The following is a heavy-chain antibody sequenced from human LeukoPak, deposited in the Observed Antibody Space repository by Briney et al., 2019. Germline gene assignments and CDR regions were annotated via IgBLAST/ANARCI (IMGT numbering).Heavy chain of an antibody. CDR2: IYYSGST. Sequence: PSETLSLTCTVSGGSISSYYWSWIRQPPGKGLEWIGYIYYSGSTNYNPSLKSRVTISVDTSKNQFSLKLSSVTAADTAVYYCARTFLDYGDYFDAFDIWGQGTMVTVSS. CDR3: ARTFLDYGDYFDAFDI. CDR1: GGSISSYY. J-gene: IGHJ3*02. V-gene: IGHV4-59*01. D-gene: IGHD4-17*01.